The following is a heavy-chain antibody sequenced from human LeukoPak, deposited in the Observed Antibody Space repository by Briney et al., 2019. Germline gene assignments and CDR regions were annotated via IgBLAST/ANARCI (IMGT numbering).Heavy chain of an antibody. CDR2: IYYSGST. D-gene: IGHD6-13*01. Sequence: SETLSLTCTVSGGSISSYYWSWIRQPPGKGLEWIGYIYYSGSTSYNPSLKSRVTISVDTSKNQFSLKLSSVTAADTAVYYCARGLVDRKQQLVSSEFDYWGQGTLVTVSS. CDR3: ARGLVDRKQQLVSSEFDY. J-gene: IGHJ4*02. CDR1: GGSISSYY. V-gene: IGHV4-59*12.